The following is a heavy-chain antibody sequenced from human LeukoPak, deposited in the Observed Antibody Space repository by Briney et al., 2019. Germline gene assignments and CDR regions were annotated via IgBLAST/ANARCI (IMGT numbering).Heavy chain of an antibody. Sequence: ASVKVSCKASGYTFTSYGISWVRQAPGQGLEWMGWISAYNGNTNYAQKLQGRVTMTTDTSTSTAYMELRSLRSDDTAVYYCARQWGYDINDAFDIWGQGTMVTVSS. CDR1: GYTFTSYG. CDR2: ISAYNGNT. V-gene: IGHV1-18*01. D-gene: IGHD3-9*01. CDR3: ARQWGYDINDAFDI. J-gene: IGHJ3*02.